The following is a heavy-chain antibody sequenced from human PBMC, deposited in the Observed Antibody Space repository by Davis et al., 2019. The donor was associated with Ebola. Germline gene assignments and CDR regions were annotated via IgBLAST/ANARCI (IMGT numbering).Heavy chain of an antibody. J-gene: IGHJ4*02. CDR3: AREAVAGTGDFDY. CDR1: GGSVSSGSYY. V-gene: IGHV4-61*01. D-gene: IGHD6-19*01. CDR2: IYYSGST. Sequence: MPSETLSLTCTVSGGSVSSGSYYWSWIRQPPGKGLEWIGYIYYSGSTNYNPSLKSRVTISVDTSKNQFSLKLSSVTAADTAVYYCAREAVAGTGDFDYWGQGTLVTVSS.